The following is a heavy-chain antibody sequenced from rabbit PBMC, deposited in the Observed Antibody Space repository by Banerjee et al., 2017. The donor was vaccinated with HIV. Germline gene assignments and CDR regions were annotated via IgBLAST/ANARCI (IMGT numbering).Heavy chain of an antibody. CDR1: GFSFSSNYY. CDR2: IYAGSSGST. CDR3: ARDYAGYGYATAGYFNL. J-gene: IGHJ4*01. V-gene: IGHV1S40*01. Sequence: QSLEESGGDLVKPGASLTLTCTASGFSFSSNYYMCWVRQAPGKGLEWIACIYAGSSGSTYYASWAKGRFTISKTSSTTVTLQMTSLTAADTATYFCARDYAGYGYATAGYFNLWGPGTLVTVS. D-gene: IGHD6-1*01.